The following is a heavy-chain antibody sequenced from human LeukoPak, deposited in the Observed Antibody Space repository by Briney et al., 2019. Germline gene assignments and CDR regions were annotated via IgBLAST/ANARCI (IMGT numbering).Heavy chain of an antibody. Sequence: VGSLRLSCAASGFTFSSYEMTWVRQAPGKGLEWVSYISSSGSTIYYADSVKGRFTISRDNATNSLYLQMNSLRAEDTAVYYCARAMVRELSRAFEIWGQGTMVTVSS. CDR3: ARAMVRELSRAFEI. D-gene: IGHD3-10*01. J-gene: IGHJ3*02. V-gene: IGHV3-48*03. CDR2: ISSSGSTI. CDR1: GFTFSSYE.